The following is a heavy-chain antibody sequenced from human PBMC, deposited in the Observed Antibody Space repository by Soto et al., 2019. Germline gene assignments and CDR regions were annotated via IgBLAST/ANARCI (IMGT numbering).Heavy chain of an antibody. Sequence: SETLSLTCTVSGGSISSGDYYWSWIRHPPGNGLEWIGYIYYSGSTYYNPSLKSRVTISVDTSKNQFSLKLSSVTAADTAVYYCARLKIVVVVAATDGWFDPWGQGTMVTV. V-gene: IGHV4-30-4*01. D-gene: IGHD2-15*01. CDR1: GGSISSGDYY. J-gene: IGHJ5*02. CDR3: ARLKIVVVVAATDGWFDP. CDR2: IYYSGST.